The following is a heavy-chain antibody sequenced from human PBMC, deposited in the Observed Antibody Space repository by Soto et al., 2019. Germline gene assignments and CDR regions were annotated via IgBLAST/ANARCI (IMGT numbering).Heavy chain of an antibody. J-gene: IGHJ6*02. Sequence: SETLSLTCAVYGACFSGYYWSWLRQPPWTVSEWSGELNPSGSTNSNLSLKSRVTISVETSKKQFSLKMSSATAADAAVYCCGRGPPNLLRLYVMHGMAVWGQGTTVTVSS. CDR3: GRGPPNLLRLYVMHGMAV. CDR1: GACFSGYY. CDR2: LNPSGST. D-gene: IGHD3-3*01. V-gene: IGHV4-34*01.